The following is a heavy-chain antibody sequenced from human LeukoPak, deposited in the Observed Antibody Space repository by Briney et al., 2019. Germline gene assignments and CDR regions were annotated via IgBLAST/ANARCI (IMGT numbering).Heavy chain of an antibody. CDR1: GFTSRSYW. D-gene: IGHD6-13*01. V-gene: IGHV3-7*05. CDR3: ARDEYTSTWYWYFDL. CDR2: IKEDGSEK. Sequence: PGGSLRLSCAASGFTSRSYWMSWVRQAPGKGLEWVANIKEDGSEKYYVDSVKGRFTISRDNAKNSLYLQMNSLRAEDTAVYYCARDEYTSTWYWYFDLWGRGTLVTVSS. J-gene: IGHJ2*01.